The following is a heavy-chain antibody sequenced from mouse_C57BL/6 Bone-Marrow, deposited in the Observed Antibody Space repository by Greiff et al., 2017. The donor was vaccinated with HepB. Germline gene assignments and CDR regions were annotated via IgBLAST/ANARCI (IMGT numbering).Heavy chain of an antibody. D-gene: IGHD1-1*01. CDR1: GYSITSGYD. CDR2: ISYSGST. Sequence: EVQLVESGPGMVKPSQSLSLTCTVTGYSITSGYDWHWIRHFPGNKLEWMGYISYSGSTNYNPSLKSRISITHDTSKNHFFLKLNSVTTEDTATYYCARATPHWYFDVWGTGTTVTVSS. CDR3: ARATPHWYFDV. J-gene: IGHJ1*03. V-gene: IGHV3-1*01.